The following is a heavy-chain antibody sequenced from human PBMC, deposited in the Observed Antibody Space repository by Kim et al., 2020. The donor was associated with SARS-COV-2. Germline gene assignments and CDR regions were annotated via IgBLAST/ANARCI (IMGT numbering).Heavy chain of an antibody. CDR2: IIPIFGTA. CDR3: ARARGRGYCSSTSCYDLDY. CDR1: GGTFSSYA. D-gene: IGHD2-2*01. Sequence: SVKVSCKASGGTFSSYAISWVRQAPGQGLEWMGGIIPIFGTANYAQKFQGRVTITADESTSTAYMELSSLRSEDTAVYYCARARGRGYCSSTSCYDLDYWGQGTLVTASS. V-gene: IGHV1-69*13. J-gene: IGHJ4*02.